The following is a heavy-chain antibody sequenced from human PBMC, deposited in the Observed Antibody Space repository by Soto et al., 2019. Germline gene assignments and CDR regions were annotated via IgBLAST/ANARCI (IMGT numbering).Heavy chain of an antibody. CDR1: GYTFSSYG. CDR2: ISAYNVNT. CDR3: ARALAATGMSYFDY. V-gene: IGHV1-18*01. D-gene: IGHD6-13*01. J-gene: IGHJ4*02. Sequence: ASVKVSCKASGYTFSSYGISWVRQAPGQGLEWMGWISAYNVNTNYAQKFQGRVTMTTDTSTSTAYMELRSLRSDDTAVYYCARALAATGMSYFDYWGQATLVTVSS.